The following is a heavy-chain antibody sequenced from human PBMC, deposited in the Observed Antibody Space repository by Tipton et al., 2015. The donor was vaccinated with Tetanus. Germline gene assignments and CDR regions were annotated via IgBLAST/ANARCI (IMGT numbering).Heavy chain of an antibody. D-gene: IGHD6-13*01. Sequence: TLSLTCAVYGESFSDYYWSWIRQSPGKGLEWIGEIHPSGITDYNPSLKSRVIISVDTSKNQFSLKLSSVTAADTAVYYCARSEQQLVRGYYYYYYMDVWGKGTTVTVSS. CDR2: IHPSGIT. CDR1: GESFSDYY. J-gene: IGHJ6*03. V-gene: IGHV4-34*01. CDR3: ARSEQQLVRGYYYYYYMDV.